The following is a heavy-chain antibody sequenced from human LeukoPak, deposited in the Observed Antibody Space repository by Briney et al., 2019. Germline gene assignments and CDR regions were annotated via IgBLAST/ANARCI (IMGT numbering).Heavy chain of an antibody. CDR1: GFTFSSYSRYA. Sequence: GGSLRLSCAASGFTFSSYSRYAMSWVRQAPVEGLEWVSAISGSGGSTYYADSVKGRFTISRDNSKNTLYLQMNSLRAEDTAVYYCAKLYREYCFSTNCPNWFDPWGQGTLVTVSS. J-gene: IGHJ5*02. CDR3: AKLYREYCFSTNCPNWFDP. V-gene: IGHV3-23*01. D-gene: IGHD2-2*01. CDR2: ISGSGGST.